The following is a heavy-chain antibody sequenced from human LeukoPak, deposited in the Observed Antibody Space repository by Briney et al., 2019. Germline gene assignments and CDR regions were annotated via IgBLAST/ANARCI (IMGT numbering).Heavy chain of an antibody. CDR3: ARGFPHYDSSGYYY. V-gene: IGHV4-4*07. D-gene: IGHD3-22*01. CDR1: GGSISSYY. J-gene: IGHJ4*02. CDR2: IYTSGST. Sequence: PSETLSLTCTVSGGSISSYYWSWIRQPAGKGLEWIGRIYTSGSTNYNPSLKSRVTISVDTSKNQFSLKLSSVTAADTAVYYCARGFPHYDSSGYYYWGQGTLVTVSS.